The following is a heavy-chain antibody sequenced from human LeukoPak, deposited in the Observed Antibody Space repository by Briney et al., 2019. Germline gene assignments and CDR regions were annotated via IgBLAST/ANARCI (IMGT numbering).Heavy chain of an antibody. CDR1: GFTFSSYG. CDR2: IRYDGSNK. V-gene: IGHV3-30*02. J-gene: IGHJ5*02. D-gene: IGHD6-19*01. Sequence: GGSLRLSCAASGFTFSSYGMHWVRQAPGKGLEWVAFIRYDGSNKYYADSVKGRFTISRDNSKNTPYLQMNSLRAEDTAVYYCAKGDFGQWLVRRDSINWFDPWGQGTLVTVSS. CDR3: AKGDFGQWLVRRDSINWFDP.